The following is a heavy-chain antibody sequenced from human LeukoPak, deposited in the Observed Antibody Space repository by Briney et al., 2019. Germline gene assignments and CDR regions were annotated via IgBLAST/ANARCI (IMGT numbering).Heavy chain of an antibody. CDR1: GFTFSSFS. D-gene: IGHD4-23*01. Sequence: GGSLRLSCVASGFTFSSFSMHCVRQAPGNGLEWVAVISHDGSHKSYADSVRGRFTISRDNSKNTLSLQMNTLRPEDTALFYCARDPNRLADYGGDYFDHWGQGTLVTVPS. CDR2: ISHDGSHK. CDR3: ARDPNRLADYGGDYFDH. J-gene: IGHJ4*02. V-gene: IGHV3-30*04.